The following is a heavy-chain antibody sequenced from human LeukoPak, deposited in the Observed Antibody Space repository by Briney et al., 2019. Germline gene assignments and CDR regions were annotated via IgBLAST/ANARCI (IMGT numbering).Heavy chain of an antibody. D-gene: IGHD3-3*01. CDR1: GFTFSSYG. CDR2: IWYDGSNK. J-gene: IGHJ4*02. CDR3: ARDGPYDFWSGYQTEYYFDY. V-gene: IGHV3-33*08. Sequence: PGGSLRLSCAASGFTFSSYGVHWVRQAPGKGLEWVAVIWYDGSNKYYADSVKGRFTISRDNSKNTLYLQMNSLRAEDTAVYYCARDGPYDFWSGYQTEYYFDYWGQGTLVTVSS.